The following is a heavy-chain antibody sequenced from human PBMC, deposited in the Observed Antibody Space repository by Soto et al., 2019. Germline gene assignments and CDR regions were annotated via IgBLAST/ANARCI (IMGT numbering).Heavy chain of an antibody. D-gene: IGHD3-3*01. CDR1: GGTFSSYA. CDR3: AKLSRFLAWLPYYYYGMDV. Sequence: VKVSCKASGGTFSSYAISWVRQAPGQGLEWMGGIIPIFGTANYAQKFQGRVTITADESTSTAYMELSSLRSEDTAVYYCAKLSRFLAWLPYYYYGMDVWGQGTTVTVSS. CDR2: IIPIFGTA. J-gene: IGHJ6*02. V-gene: IGHV1-69*13.